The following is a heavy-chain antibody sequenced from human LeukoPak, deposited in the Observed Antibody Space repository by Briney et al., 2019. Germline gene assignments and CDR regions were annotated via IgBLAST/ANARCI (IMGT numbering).Heavy chain of an antibody. CDR3: ARGGYYDFWSGTYRLGGMDV. V-gene: IGHV4-30-4*01. Sequence: SQTLSLTRTVSGGSISSGDYYGSWIRQPPGKGLEWIGYIYYSGSTYYNPSLKSRVTISVDTSKNQFSLKLSSVTAADTAVYYCARGGYYDFWSGTYRLGGMDVWGQGTTVTVSS. J-gene: IGHJ6*02. CDR2: IYYSGST. CDR1: GGSISSGDYY. D-gene: IGHD3-3*01.